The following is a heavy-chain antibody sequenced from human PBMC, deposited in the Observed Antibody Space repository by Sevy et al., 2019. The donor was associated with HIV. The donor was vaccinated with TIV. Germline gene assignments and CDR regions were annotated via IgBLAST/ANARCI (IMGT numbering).Heavy chain of an antibody. Sequence: RGSLRLSCAASGFTFSRYWMTWVRQAPGKGLEWVAIIKQDGSEKYSVDSVKGRFTISRDNAKNSLYLQMNSLRAEDTALYYCARVRDDSSGFHLDYWGQGTLVTVSS. D-gene: IGHD3-22*01. CDR3: ARVRDDSSGFHLDY. V-gene: IGHV3-7*01. CDR2: IKQDGSEK. CDR1: GFTFSRYW. J-gene: IGHJ4*02.